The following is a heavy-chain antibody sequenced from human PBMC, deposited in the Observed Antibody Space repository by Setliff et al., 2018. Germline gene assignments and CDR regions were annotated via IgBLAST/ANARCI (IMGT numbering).Heavy chain of an antibody. CDR2: TAAAGDT. J-gene: IGHJ5*02. CDR1: GFTFSRYD. V-gene: IGHV3-13*04. Sequence: GSLRLSCAASGFTFSRYDIHWVRQVTGKGLEWVSGTAAAGDTYYADSVKGRFTISRDNSQNTVYLQMDSLRAEDTAVYYCARDDDTTSRYSRFEHWGQGTPVTVSS. CDR3: ARDDDTTSRYSRFEH. D-gene: IGHD5-12*01.